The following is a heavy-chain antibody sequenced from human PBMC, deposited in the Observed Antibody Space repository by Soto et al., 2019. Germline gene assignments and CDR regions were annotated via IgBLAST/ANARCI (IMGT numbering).Heavy chain of an antibody. D-gene: IGHD3-3*01. CDR1: GYTFTRYG. CDR3: ARGPHYDFWSGYSEYYSDY. CDR2: ISAYNGNT. J-gene: IGHJ4*02. Sequence: ASVTVSCQASGYTFTRYGISWVRQAPGQGLEWMGWISAYNGNTNYAQKLQGRVTMTTDTSTSTAYMELRSLRSDDTAVYYCARGPHYDFWSGYSEYYSDYWGQGTLVTVSS. V-gene: IGHV1-18*01.